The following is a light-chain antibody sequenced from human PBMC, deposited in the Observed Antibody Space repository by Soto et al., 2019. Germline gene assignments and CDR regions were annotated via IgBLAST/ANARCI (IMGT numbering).Light chain of an antibody. CDR2: EVS. CDR1: STDVGGYNY. V-gene: IGLV2-8*01. CDR3: SSYAGSNNRGV. Sequence: QSVLTQPPSASVSPGQSVTMSCTGTSTDVGGYNYISWYQHHPGKGPKRIIYEVSGRPSGVPDRFSGSKSGNTASLTVSGLQAEDEADYYCSSYAGSNNRGVFGSGTKVT. J-gene: IGLJ1*01.